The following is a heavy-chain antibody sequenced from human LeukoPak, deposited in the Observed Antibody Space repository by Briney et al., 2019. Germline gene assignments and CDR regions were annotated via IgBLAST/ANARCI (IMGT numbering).Heavy chain of an antibody. Sequence: ASVKVSCKASGYTFTSYDINWVRQAPGQGLEWMGRINPNSGGTNSAQKFQARVTMTRDTSINTAYMELSRLTSDDTAVYYCARDLTTVTTNCWGQGTLVTVSS. D-gene: IGHD4-17*01. CDR1: GYTFTSYD. CDR2: INPNSGGT. CDR3: ARDLTTVTTNC. J-gene: IGHJ4*02. V-gene: IGHV1-2*06.